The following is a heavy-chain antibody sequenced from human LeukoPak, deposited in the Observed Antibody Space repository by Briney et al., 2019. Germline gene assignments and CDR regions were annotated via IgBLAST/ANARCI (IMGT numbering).Heavy chain of an antibody. Sequence: SETLSLTCTVSGGSISSYYWSWIRQPPGKGLEWIGYIYYSGSTNYNPSLKSRVTISVDTSKNQFSLKLSSVTAADTAVYYCAREGVGYTLVTRHLNWFDPWGQGTLVTVSS. CDR3: AREGVGYTLVTRHLNWFDP. V-gene: IGHV4-59*01. CDR2: IYYSGST. D-gene: IGHD5-18*01. CDR1: GGSISSYY. J-gene: IGHJ5*02.